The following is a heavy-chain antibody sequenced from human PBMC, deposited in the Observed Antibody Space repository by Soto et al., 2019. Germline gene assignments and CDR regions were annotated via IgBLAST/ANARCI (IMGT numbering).Heavy chain of an antibody. CDR2: ISSSGTTV. V-gene: IGHV3-11*01. D-gene: IGHD3-3*01. CDR1: GFTFSDYY. CDR3: ARAYHYVWSGSYYHYMDC. Sequence: GGSLRLSCAASGFTFSDYYMSWIRQAPGKGLEWVSYISSSGTTVYYADSVKGRFTISRDNAKNSLYLQMNSLRAEDTAVYYCARAYHYVWSGSYYHYMDCWGQGTTVPVAS. J-gene: IGHJ6*03.